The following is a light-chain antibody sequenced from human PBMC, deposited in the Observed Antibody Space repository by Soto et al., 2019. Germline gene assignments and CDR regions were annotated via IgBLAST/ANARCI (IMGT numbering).Light chain of an antibody. CDR3: REYYCAPFT. CDR1: QGISNY. J-gene: IGKJ3*01. CDR2: ATS. Sequence: DIQMTHSPSSLSSAVVDRVAITCRASQGISNYLAWYQQKPEKVPKLLIYATSTLQSGVPSRFSSSGSGRDFTLTISSLQHEDVATYYCREYYCAPFTFGPGTKVDIK. V-gene: IGKV1-27*01.